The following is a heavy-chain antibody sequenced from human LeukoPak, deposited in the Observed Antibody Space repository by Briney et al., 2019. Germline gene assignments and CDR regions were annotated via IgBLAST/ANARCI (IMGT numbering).Heavy chain of an antibody. CDR1: GYTFTGYY. CDR3: ARDLGPCSSTSCPQGY. V-gene: IGHV1-2*02. Sequence: VASVKVSCKASGYTFTGYYMHWVRQAPGQGLEWLGWINPNSGGTNYAQKFQGRVTMTRDTSISTAYMELSRLRSDDTAVYYCARDLGPCSSTSCPQGYWGQGTLVTVSS. J-gene: IGHJ4*02. CDR2: INPNSGGT. D-gene: IGHD2-2*01.